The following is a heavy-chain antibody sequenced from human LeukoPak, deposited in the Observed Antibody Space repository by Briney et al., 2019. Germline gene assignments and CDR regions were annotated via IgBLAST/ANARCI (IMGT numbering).Heavy chain of an antibody. CDR1: GYTFTSYG. D-gene: IGHD3-9*01. V-gene: IGHV1-18*04. CDR3: ASDPYDILTGYYGGGAFDI. Sequence: ASVKVSCKASGYTFTSYGISWVRQAPGQGLEWVGWISAYNGNTNYAQKLQGRVTMTTDTSTSTAYMELRSLRSDDTAVYYCASDPYDILTGYYGGGAFDIWGQGTMVTVSS. J-gene: IGHJ3*02. CDR2: ISAYNGNT.